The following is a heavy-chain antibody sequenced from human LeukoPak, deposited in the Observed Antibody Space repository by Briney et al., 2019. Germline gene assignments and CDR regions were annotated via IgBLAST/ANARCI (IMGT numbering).Heavy chain of an antibody. V-gene: IGHV3-30-3*01. CDR2: ISYDGSNN. J-gene: IGHJ4*02. CDR3: ARDHSSSPFDY. Sequence: GGSLRLSCAASGVIFNNYAIHWVRQAPGKGLEWVAAISYDGSNNYYADSVRGRLTISRDNSKNTLYLQMNSLRAEDTALYYCARDHSSSPFDYWGQGTLVTVSS. CDR1: GVIFNNYA. D-gene: IGHD6-6*01.